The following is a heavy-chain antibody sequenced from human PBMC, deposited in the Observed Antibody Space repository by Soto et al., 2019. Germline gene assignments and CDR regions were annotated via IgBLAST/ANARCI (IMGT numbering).Heavy chain of an antibody. V-gene: IGHV3-9*01. CDR2: ISWNSGSI. CDR1: GFTFDDYA. J-gene: IGHJ3*02. D-gene: IGHD3-3*01. CDR3: AKDTITIFGVGLHDAFDI. Sequence: GGSLRLSCAASGFTFDDYAMHWVRQAPGKGLEWVSGISWNSGSIGYADSVKGRFTISRDNAKNSLYLQMNSLRAEDTALYYCAKDTITIFGVGLHDAFDIWGQGTMGTVSS.